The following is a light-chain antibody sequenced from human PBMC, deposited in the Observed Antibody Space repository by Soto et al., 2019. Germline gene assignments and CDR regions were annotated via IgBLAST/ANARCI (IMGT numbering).Light chain of an antibody. CDR1: SSDVGGYNY. CDR3: CSYAGSSTVV. V-gene: IGLV2-14*01. J-gene: IGLJ2*01. CDR2: EVS. Sequence: QSALTQPASVSGSPGQSITISCTGTSSDVGGYNYVSWFQHHPGKAPKLMIYEVSNRPSGVSSRFSGSKSGNTASLTVSGLQAEDEADYYCCSYAGSSTVVFGGGTKVTVL.